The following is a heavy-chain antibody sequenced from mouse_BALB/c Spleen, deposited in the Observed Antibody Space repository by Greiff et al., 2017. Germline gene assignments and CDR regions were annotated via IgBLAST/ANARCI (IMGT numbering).Heavy chain of an antibody. J-gene: IGHJ4*01. D-gene: IGHD1-1*01. CDR3: AREVGRHYAMDY. Sequence: VKLMESGPELVRPGESVKISCKGSGYTFTDYAMHWVKQSHAKSLEWIGVISTYYGDASYNQKFKGKATMTVDKSSSTAYMELARLTSEDSAIYYCAREVGRHYAMDYWGQGTSVTVSS. CDR2: ISTYYGDA. CDR1: GYTFTDYA. V-gene: IGHV1-67*01.